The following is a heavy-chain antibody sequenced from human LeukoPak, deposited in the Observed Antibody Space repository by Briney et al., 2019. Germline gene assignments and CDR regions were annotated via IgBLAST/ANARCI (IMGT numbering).Heavy chain of an antibody. Sequence: GGSLRLSCAASGFTFSSYWMSWVRQAPGKGLEWVANIKQDGSEKYYVDSVKGRFTISRDNAKNSLYLQMNSLRAEDTAVYYCARDRLPYDILTGIPDNYYYYMDVWGKGTTVTVSS. J-gene: IGHJ6*03. CDR2: IKQDGSEK. CDR3: ARDRLPYDILTGIPDNYYYYMDV. V-gene: IGHV3-7*03. D-gene: IGHD3-9*01. CDR1: GFTFSSYW.